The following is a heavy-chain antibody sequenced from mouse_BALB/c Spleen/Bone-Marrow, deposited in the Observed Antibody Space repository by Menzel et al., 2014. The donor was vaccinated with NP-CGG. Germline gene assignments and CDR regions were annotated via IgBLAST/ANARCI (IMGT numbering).Heavy chain of an antibody. J-gene: IGHJ4*01. CDR2: INPSNGGT. CDR1: GYPFTSYY. CDR3: SRGRRDALDY. V-gene: IGHV1S81*02. Sequence: QVQLQQFGAELVRPGASVKLSCRASGYPFTSYYMYWAKQRPGQGLEWFGEINPSNGGTNFNEKFKNKATLTVDKSSSTAYMQLSSLTSEDSAVYYCSRGRRDALDYWGQGTSVTVSS.